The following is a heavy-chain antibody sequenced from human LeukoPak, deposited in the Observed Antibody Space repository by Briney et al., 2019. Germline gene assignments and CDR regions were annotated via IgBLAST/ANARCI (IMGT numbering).Heavy chain of an antibody. J-gene: IGHJ5*02. CDR2: ISTSSTYI. Sequence: GGSLRLSCAASGFTFTRYSMNWVRQAPGKGLEWVSSISTSSTYIYYTDSVKGRFTMSRDNAKNSMYLQMNSLRAEDTAVYYCARGPDRVGWLPDNWFDPWGQGTLVTVSS. CDR1: GFTFTRYS. CDR3: ARGPDRVGWLPDNWFDP. V-gene: IGHV3-21*01. D-gene: IGHD6-19*01.